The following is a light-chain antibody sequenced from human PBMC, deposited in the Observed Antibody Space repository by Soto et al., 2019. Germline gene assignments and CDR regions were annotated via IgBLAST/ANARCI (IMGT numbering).Light chain of an antibody. CDR2: GAS. CDR3: QRYHNWPPWT. Sequence: GISSYLGWYQQKPGKAPKLLIYGASTLQSGVPSRFSGSGSGTDFSVTIRSLHSEHSAVYHCQRYHNWPPWTFGQGTKVDIK. V-gene: IGKV1-8*01. J-gene: IGKJ1*01. CDR1: GISSY.